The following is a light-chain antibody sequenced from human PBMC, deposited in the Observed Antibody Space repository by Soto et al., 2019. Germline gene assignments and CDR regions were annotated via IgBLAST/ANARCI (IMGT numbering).Light chain of an antibody. CDR2: AAS. J-gene: IGKJ5*01. CDR1: QSASTF. Sequence: DIQMTQSPSTLSASVGDRVTITCRASQSASTFLAWYQQKPGQAPKLLIYAASSLQSGVPSRFSGSGSGTDFTLTISSLQPEDFATYYCQQSYSTRITFGQGTRLEI. V-gene: IGKV1-39*01. CDR3: QQSYSTRIT.